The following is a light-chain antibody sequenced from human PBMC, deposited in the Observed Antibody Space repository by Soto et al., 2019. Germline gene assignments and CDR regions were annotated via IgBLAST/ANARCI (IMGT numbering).Light chain of an antibody. J-gene: IGKJ1*01. CDR1: QCLLHSNGYNY. CDR3: MQALQTPWT. CDR2: LGS. Sequence: DIVMTQSPLSLPVTPGEPASISCRSSQCLLHSNGYNYLDWYLQKPGQSPQLLIYLGSNRASGVPDRFSGSGSGTDFTLKISRVEAEDVGVYYCMQALQTPWTFGQGTKVDI. V-gene: IGKV2-28*01.